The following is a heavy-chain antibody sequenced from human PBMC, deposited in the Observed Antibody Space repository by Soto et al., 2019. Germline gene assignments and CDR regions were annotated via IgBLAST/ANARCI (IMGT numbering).Heavy chain of an antibody. CDR3: ARGVVGATWVDY. J-gene: IGHJ4*02. V-gene: IGHV3-33*01. D-gene: IGHD1-26*01. CDR1: GFTFSSYG. CDR2: IWYDGSNK. Sequence: PGGSLRLSCAASGFTFSSYGMHWVRQAPGKGLEWVAVIWYDGSNKYYADSVKGRFTISRDNSKNMLYLQMNSLRAEDTAVYYCARGVVGATWVDYWGQGTLVTVSS.